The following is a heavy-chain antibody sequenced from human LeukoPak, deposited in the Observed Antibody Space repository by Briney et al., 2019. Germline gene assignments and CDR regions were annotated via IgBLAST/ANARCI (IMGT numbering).Heavy chain of an antibody. D-gene: IGHD1-14*01. CDR3: ARGPSYNRKREGYYYYYMDV. V-gene: IGHV1-69*05. CDR2: IIPIFGTA. J-gene: IGHJ6*03. Sequence: ASVKVSCKASGGTFTSYAISWVRQAPGQGLEWMGGIIPIFGTANYAQKFQGRVTITTDESTSTAYMELSSLRSEDTAVYYCARGPSYNRKREGYYYYYMDVWGKGTTVTVSS. CDR1: GGTFTSYA.